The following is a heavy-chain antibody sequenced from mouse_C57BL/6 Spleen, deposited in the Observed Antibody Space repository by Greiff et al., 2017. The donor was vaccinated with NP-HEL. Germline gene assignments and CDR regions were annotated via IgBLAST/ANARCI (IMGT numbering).Heavy chain of an antibody. J-gene: IGHJ2*01. D-gene: IGHD2-4*01. CDR1: GFTFSSYG. V-gene: IGHV5-6*02. CDR2: ISSGGSYT. Sequence: EVMLVESGGDLVKPGGSLKLSCAASGFTFSSYGMSWVRQTPDKRLEWVATISSGGSYTYYPDSVKGRFTISRDNAKNTLYLQMSSLKSEDTAMYYCARKYYEEGSYYFDYWGQGTTLTVSS. CDR3: ARKYYEEGSYYFDY.